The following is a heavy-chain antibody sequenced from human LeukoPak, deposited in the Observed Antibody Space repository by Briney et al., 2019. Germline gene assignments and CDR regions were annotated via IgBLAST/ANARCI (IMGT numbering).Heavy chain of an antibody. CDR1: GYSISSGYY. J-gene: IGHJ6*03. V-gene: IGHV4-38-2*02. CDR3: AKSIASAGTNSCYYMDV. CDR2: IFHSWTT. D-gene: IGHD6-13*01. Sequence: PSETLSLTCTVSGYSISSGYYWGWIRQPPGKGREWIGSIFHSWTTYYNPSLKSRVTISVDTSKNPFSLRLSSVTAADTAVYFCAKSIASAGTNSCYYMDVWGTGTTVTVSS.